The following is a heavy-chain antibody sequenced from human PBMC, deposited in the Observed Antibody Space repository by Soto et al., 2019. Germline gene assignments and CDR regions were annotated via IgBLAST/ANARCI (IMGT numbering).Heavy chain of an antibody. Sequence: GESLKISCRASGYSFTTYWIGWVRQMPGKGLEWMGIIYPGDSDTRYSPSFQGQVTISADKSITTTYLQWSSLKASDTATYYCARLFDTSGWYDYWGQGTLVTVSS. V-gene: IGHV5-51*01. CDR3: ARLFDTSGWYDY. CDR2: IYPGDSDT. J-gene: IGHJ4*02. D-gene: IGHD6-19*01. CDR1: GYSFTTYW.